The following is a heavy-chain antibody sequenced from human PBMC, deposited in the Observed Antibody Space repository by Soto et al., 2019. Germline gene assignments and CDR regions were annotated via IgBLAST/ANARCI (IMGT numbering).Heavy chain of an antibody. V-gene: IGHV4-30-4*01. CDR3: ARVPGGSYYSDY. CDR2: IYYSGST. D-gene: IGHD1-26*01. Sequence: PSETLSLTYTVSGGSISSGDYYWSWIRQPPGKGLEWIGYIYYSGSTYYNPSLKSRVTISVDTSKNQFSLKLSSVTAADTAVYYCARVPGGSYYSDYWGQGTLVTVSS. CDR1: GGSISSGDYY. J-gene: IGHJ4*02.